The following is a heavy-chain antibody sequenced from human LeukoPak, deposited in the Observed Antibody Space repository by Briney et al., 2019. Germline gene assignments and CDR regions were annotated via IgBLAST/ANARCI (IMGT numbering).Heavy chain of an antibody. J-gene: IGHJ6*02. CDR2: IYYSGST. V-gene: IGHV4-39*07. Sequence: SETLSLTCTVSGGSISSSSYYWGWIRQPPGKGVEWIGSIYYSGSTYYNPSLKSRATISVDTSKNQFSLKLSSVTAADTAVYYCAREDYSGMDVWGQGTTVTVSS. CDR3: AREDYSGMDV. CDR1: GGSISSSSYY.